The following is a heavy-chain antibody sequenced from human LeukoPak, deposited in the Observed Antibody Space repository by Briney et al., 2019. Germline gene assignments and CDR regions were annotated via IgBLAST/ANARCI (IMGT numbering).Heavy chain of an antibody. V-gene: IGHV3-7*01. CDR1: GFTFSSYW. CDR3: AKGVEQWLVMGIYFDY. Sequence: GGSLRLSCAASGFTFSSYWMSWVRQAPGKGLEWVANIKQDGSAKYYVDSVKGRFTISRDNAKNSLYLQMNSLRAEDTAVYYCAKGVEQWLVMGIYFDYWGQGTLVTVSS. D-gene: IGHD6-19*01. CDR2: IKQDGSAK. J-gene: IGHJ4*02.